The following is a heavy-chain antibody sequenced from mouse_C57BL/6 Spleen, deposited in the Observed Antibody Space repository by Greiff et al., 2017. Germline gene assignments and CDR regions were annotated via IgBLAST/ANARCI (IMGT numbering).Heavy chain of an antibody. CDR1: GFTFSDYG. CDR3: ARRAYYSNPYYFDY. D-gene: IGHD2-5*01. V-gene: IGHV5-17*01. Sequence: EVKLVESGGGLVKPGGSLKLSCAASGFTFSDYGMHWVRQAPEKGLEWVAYISSGSSTIYYADTVKGRFTISRDNAKNTLFLQMTSLRSEDTAMYYCARRAYYSNPYYFDYWGQSTTLTVSS. CDR2: ISSGSSTI. J-gene: IGHJ2*01.